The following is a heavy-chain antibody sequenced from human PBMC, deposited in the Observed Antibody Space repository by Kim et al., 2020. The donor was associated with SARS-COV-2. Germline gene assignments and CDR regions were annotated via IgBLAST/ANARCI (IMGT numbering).Heavy chain of an antibody. CDR2: TI. Sequence: TIYCADSVKGRFTISRDNAENSLFLQMNGLRAEDTALYYCATVLSKDSNYWGQGTLVIVSS. V-gene: IGHV3-48*01. J-gene: IGHJ4*02. D-gene: IGHD2-15*01. CDR3: ATVLSKDSNY.